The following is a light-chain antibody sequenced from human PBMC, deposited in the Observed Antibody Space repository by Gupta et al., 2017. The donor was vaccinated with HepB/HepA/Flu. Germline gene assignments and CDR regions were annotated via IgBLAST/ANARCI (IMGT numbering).Light chain of an antibody. Sequence: QPVLTQSSSASDSLGPSVKLTCPLKSGLSCYIIAWHQQQTGTTPPFLMNLEASGNYNKGSGVSDRLSGSCSWVDRYLIISDLQSDYEAGYYYETLNSKTQVFGGGTKLTVL. J-gene: IGLJ3*02. CDR2: LEASGNY. CDR3: ETLNSKTQV. CDR1: SGLSCYI. V-gene: IGLV4-60*03.